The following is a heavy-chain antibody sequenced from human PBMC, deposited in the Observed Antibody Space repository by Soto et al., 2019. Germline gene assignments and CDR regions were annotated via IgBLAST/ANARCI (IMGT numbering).Heavy chain of an antibody. CDR3: AKAKPGTTSFDY. D-gene: IGHD1-1*01. Sequence: GGSLRRSCAASGFTISSNAMYWVRQARGKGLEWVSGISDRGDTTHYAGSVKGRLTISRDTPKNTLYLQLNTMRAADTAVYYCAKAKPGTTSFDYWGQGTMVTAS. CDR1: GFTISSNA. J-gene: IGHJ4*02. V-gene: IGHV3-23*01. CDR2: ISDRGDTT.